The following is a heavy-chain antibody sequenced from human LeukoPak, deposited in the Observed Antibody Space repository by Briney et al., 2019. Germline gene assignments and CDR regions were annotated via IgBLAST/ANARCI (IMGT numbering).Heavy chain of an antibody. CDR1: GGSISSYY. V-gene: IGHV4-59*12. D-gene: IGHD5-18*01. CDR3: ARVRGYSFNYYFDY. CDR2: IYYSGST. J-gene: IGHJ4*02. Sequence: SETLSLTCTVSGGSISSYYWSWIRQPPGKGLEWIGYIYYSGSTYYNPSLKSRVTISIDASKNQFSLKLSSVTAADTAVYYCARVRGYSFNYYFDYWGQGTLVTVSS.